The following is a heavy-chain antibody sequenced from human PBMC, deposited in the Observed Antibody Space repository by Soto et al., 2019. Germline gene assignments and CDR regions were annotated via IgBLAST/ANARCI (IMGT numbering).Heavy chain of an antibody. CDR3: AKDVWGAWFGDLLRDGMDV. D-gene: IGHD3-10*01. J-gene: IGHJ6*02. V-gene: IGHV3-23*01. Sequence: EEQLLESGGGLVQPGGSLRLSRAASGFTFSSYAMNWVRQAPGKGLEWVSAISGSGGSTYYADSVKGRFTISRDNSKNTLYLQMNSLRAEEMAVYYCAKDVWGAWFGDLLRDGMDVWGQGTTVTVSS. CDR1: GFTFSSYA. CDR2: ISGSGGST.